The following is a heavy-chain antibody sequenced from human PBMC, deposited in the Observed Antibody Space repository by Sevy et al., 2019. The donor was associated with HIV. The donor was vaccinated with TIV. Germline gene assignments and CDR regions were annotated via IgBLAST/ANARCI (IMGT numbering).Heavy chain of an antibody. J-gene: IGHJ4*02. D-gene: IGHD3-22*01. CDR3: ARVVLYYDANYCDF. CDR1: GFSFSQYS. V-gene: IGHV3-48*02. Sequence: GGSLRLSCAASGFSFSQYSMNWVRQAPGKGLEWLSYISGSSGTIYYAGSVKGRFTISRDNAKNSVYLQMNSLRDEDSAVYYWARVVLYYDANYCDFWGQGALVTVSS. CDR2: ISGSSGTI.